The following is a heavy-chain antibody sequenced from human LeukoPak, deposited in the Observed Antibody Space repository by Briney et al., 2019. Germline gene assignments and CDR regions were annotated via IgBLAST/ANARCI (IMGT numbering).Heavy chain of an antibody. D-gene: IGHD1-26*01. CDR1: GGSISSSSYY. V-gene: IGHV4-39*07. CDR3: ARDQGQWELGMDI. Sequence: PSETLSLTCTVSGGSISSSSYYWGWIRQPPGKGLEWIGSIYYSGSTYYNPSLKSRVTISVDTSKNQFSLKLSSVTAADTAVYYCARDQGQWELGMDIWGQGTMVTVSS. J-gene: IGHJ3*02. CDR2: IYYSGST.